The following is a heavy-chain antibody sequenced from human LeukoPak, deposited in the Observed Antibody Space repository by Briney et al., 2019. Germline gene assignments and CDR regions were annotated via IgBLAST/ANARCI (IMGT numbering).Heavy chain of an antibody. D-gene: IGHD3-3*01. J-gene: IGHJ5*01. CDR3: ARLPGSGPNWSWFDF. CDR2: INHSGST. V-gene: IGHV4-34*01. CDR1: GGSFSGHY. Sequence: SETLSLTCAVCGGSFSGHYWSWIRQAPGKGLEWVGEINHSGSTNYNPSLESRVTISVDTSKKQVALKLNSVTAANTPVYYCARLPGSGPNWSWFDFWGQGTLVTVSS.